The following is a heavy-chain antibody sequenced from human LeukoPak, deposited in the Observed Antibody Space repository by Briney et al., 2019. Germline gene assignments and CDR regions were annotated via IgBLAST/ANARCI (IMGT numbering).Heavy chain of an antibody. J-gene: IGHJ4*02. CDR2: ISANDGKT. D-gene: IGHD1-1*01. CDR1: GFVFTSYG. CDR3: ARELHVERDDY. Sequence: ASVKVSCKATGFVFTSYGFKWVRQAPGQGLEWMGWISANDGKTHYSEKHQGGVTMSTDTVTSTAYMELRSLRSDDTAVYYCARELHVERDDYWGQGTLVTVSS. V-gene: IGHV1-18*04.